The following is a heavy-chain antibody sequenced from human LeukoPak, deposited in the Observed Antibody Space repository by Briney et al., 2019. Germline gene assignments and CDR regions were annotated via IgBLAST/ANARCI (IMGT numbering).Heavy chain of an antibody. CDR3: ARTYGTSHFDY. V-gene: IGHV1-69*05. D-gene: IGHD3-16*01. J-gene: IGHJ4*02. CDR1: GGTFSSYA. Sequence: VASVKVSCKASGGTFSSYAISWVRQAPGQGREWMGRIIPIFGTANYAQKFQGRVTITTDESTSTAYMELSSLRSEDTAVYYCARTYGTSHFDYWGQGTLVTVSS. CDR2: IIPIFGTA.